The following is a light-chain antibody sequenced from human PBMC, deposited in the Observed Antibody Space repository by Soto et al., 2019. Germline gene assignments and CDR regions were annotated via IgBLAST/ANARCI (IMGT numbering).Light chain of an antibody. CDR1: QSVNNNY. J-gene: IGKJ4*01. Sequence: EIVLTQSPGTVSLSPGERATLASRASQSVNNNYLAWYQQKPGQAPRLLVYGASSRATGIPDRFSGSGSGTDFTLTISRLEPEDSAVYYCQQYGTSPVTFGGGTKAEIK. CDR3: QQYGTSPVT. CDR2: GAS. V-gene: IGKV3-20*01.